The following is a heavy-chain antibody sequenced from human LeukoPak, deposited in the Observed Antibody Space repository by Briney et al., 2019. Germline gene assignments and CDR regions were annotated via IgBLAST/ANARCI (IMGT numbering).Heavy chain of an antibody. CDR1: GGSVRSGVYS. CDR3: AIRFGRLEAGGTPFDS. J-gene: IGHJ4*02. D-gene: IGHD6-13*01. Sequence: SETLSLTCAVSGGSVRSGVYSWNWIRQPPGKGLEWIGYLYYSGNTYYNPSLKSRLTISVDMSKNQFSLKLNSVTAADTALYYCAIRFGRLEAGGTPFDSWGQGTLVTVSS. V-gene: IGHV4-30-4*07. CDR2: LYYSGNT.